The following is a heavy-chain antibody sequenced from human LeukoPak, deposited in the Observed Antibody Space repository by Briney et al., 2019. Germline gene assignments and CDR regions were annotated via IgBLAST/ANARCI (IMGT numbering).Heavy chain of an antibody. CDR3: ARGYDYSTYYYMDV. Sequence: SETLSLTCAVYGGSFSGYYWSWIRQPPGKGLEWIGEINHSGSTNYNPSLKSRVTISVDTSKNQFSLKLSSVTAADTAVYYCARGYDYSTYYYMDVWGKGTTVTVSS. J-gene: IGHJ6*03. CDR1: GGSFSGYY. V-gene: IGHV4-34*01. CDR2: INHSGST. D-gene: IGHD4-11*01.